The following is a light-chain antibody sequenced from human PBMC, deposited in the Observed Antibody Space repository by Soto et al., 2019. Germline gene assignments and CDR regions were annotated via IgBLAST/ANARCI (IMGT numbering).Light chain of an antibody. CDR3: SSYTSSSTVV. CDR2: DVS. Sequence: QSALTQPASVTGSPGQSITISCTGTSSDVGGYKYVSWYQQHPGKAPKLMIYDVSNRPSGVSNRFSGSKSGNTASLTISGLHAEVEADYYCSSYTSSSTVVFGGGTKLTVL. V-gene: IGLV2-14*01. CDR1: SSDVGGYKY. J-gene: IGLJ3*02.